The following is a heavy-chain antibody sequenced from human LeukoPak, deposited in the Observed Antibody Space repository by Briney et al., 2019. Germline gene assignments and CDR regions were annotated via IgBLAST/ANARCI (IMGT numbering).Heavy chain of an antibody. CDR1: GFTFSSYG. V-gene: IGHV3-30*18. Sequence: GGSLRLSCAASGFTFSSYGMHWVRQAPGKGLEWVAVISYDGSDKYYADSVKGRFTISRDNSKNTLYLQMNSLRAEDTAVYYCAKPLSLNYDEDYWGQGTLVTVSS. J-gene: IGHJ4*02. D-gene: IGHD1-7*01. CDR3: AKPLSLNYDEDY. CDR2: ISYDGSDK.